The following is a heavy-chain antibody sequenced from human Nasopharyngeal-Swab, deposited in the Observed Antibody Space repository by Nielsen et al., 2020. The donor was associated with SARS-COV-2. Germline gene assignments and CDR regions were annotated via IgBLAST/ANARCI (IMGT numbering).Heavy chain of an antibody. CDR1: GFTFSSYA. CDR2: ISGSGGST. V-gene: IGHV3-23*01. Sequence: GESLKISCAASGFTFSSYAMSWVRQAPGKGLEWVSPISGSGGSTYYADSVKGRFTISRDNSKNTLYLQMDSLRGEDTAVYYCARDAPAHYGAFYWGRGTLVTVSS. J-gene: IGHJ4*02. D-gene: IGHD4-17*01. CDR3: ARDAPAHYGAFY.